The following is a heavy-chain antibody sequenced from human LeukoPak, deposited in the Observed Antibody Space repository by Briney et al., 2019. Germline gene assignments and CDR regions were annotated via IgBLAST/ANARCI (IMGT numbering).Heavy chain of an antibody. CDR1: GFSFSSYW. CDR2: INQDGSEK. D-gene: IGHD3-10*01. V-gene: IGHV3-7*01. J-gene: IGHJ4*02. Sequence: GGSLRLSCADSGFSFSSYWMTWVRQAPGKGLEWVANINQDGSEKNHVDSVKGRFTISRDNAKKSLYLQLNSLRADDTAVYYCTTDRGFSTLDDWGQGTLVTVSS. CDR3: TTDRGFSTLDD.